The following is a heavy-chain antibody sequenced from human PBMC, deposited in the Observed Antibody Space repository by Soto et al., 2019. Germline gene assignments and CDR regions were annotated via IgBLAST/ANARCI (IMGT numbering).Heavy chain of an antibody. CDR2: IYYSGNT. CDR3: ARGVSSQSSRYDP. J-gene: IGHJ5*02. V-gene: IGHV4-31*03. Sequence: SENLSVTCTFSDGSIRIGGYYWSWIRQHPGKGLEWIGYIYYSGNTHYNPSLKSRVTISIDTSKNQFSLNLTSLTAADTAVYYCARGVSSQSSRYDPWGRGTLVTVSS. CDR1: DGSIRIGGYY. D-gene: IGHD6-13*01.